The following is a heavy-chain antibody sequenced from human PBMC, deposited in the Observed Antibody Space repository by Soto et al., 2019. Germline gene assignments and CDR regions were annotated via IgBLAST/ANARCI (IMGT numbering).Heavy chain of an antibody. D-gene: IGHD3-16*01. CDR1: GFTFNTYA. CDR2: ISGSGGTT. Sequence: EVQLLESGGGLVQPGGSLTVSCAASGFTFNTYAMSWVRQAPGKGLEWVSSISGSGGTTFHADSVKGRFTISRDNSKNTLYLQINSLRAEDTAVYYCAKSRGSVRGGLDYWGQGTMVTVSS. J-gene: IGHJ4*02. V-gene: IGHV3-23*01. CDR3: AKSRGSVRGGLDY.